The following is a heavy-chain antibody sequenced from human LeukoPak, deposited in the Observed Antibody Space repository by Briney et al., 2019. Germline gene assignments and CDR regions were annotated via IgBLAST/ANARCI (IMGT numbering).Heavy chain of an antibody. D-gene: IGHD1-1*01. J-gene: IGHJ6*03. CDR2: ISAYNGKT. Sequence: ASVKVSCKASGYTFSSYGISWVRQAPGQGLEWMGWISAYNGKTNYAQKLQGRVTMTTDTSTRTGYMELRSLRSDDTAVYYCARDKQLDWAHYHYCYMDVWGKGTTVTVSS. CDR3: ARDKQLDWAHYHYCYMDV. V-gene: IGHV1-18*01. CDR1: GYTFSSYG.